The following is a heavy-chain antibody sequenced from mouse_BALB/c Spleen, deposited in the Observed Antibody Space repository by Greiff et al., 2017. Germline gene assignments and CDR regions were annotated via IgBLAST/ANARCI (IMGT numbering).Heavy chain of an antibody. CDR3: ARGRSMTTVVARDWYFDV. Sequence: VQLQQSGPELVKPGASVKMSCKASGYTFTSYVMHWVKQKPGQGLEWIGYINPYNDGTKYNEKFKGKATLTSDKSSSTAYMELSSLTSEDSAVYYCARGRSMTTVVARDWYFDVWGAGTTVTVSS. CDR1: GYTFTSYV. V-gene: IGHV1-14*01. D-gene: IGHD1-1*01. CDR2: INPYNDGT. J-gene: IGHJ1*01.